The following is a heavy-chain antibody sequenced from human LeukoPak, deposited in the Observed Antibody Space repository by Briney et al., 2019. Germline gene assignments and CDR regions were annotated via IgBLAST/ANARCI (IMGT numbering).Heavy chain of an antibody. CDR2: ISWDGGST. CDR1: GFTFDDYT. CDR3: AKDITGYCSGGSCYLGVDY. D-gene: IGHD2-15*01. J-gene: IGHJ4*02. Sequence: GGSLRLSCAASGFTFDDYTMHWVRQAPGKGLEWVSLISWDGGSTYYAGSVKGRFTISRDNSKNSLYLQMNGLRTEDTALYYCAKDITGYCSGGSCYLGVDYWGQGTLVTVSS. V-gene: IGHV3-43*01.